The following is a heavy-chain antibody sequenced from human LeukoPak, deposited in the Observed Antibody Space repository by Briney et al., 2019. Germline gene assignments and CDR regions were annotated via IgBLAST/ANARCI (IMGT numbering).Heavy chain of an antibody. V-gene: IGHV3-30*02. CDR1: GFTFSSYG. Sequence: PGGSLRLSCAASGFTFSSYGMHWVRQAPGKGLEWVAFIRYDGSNKYYADSVKGRFTISRDNSKNTLYLQMNSLRAEDTAVYYCAKDGDFWSGYYFRRFYFDYWGQGTLVTVSS. CDR3: AKDGDFWSGYYFRRFYFDY. J-gene: IGHJ4*02. D-gene: IGHD3-3*01. CDR2: IRYDGSNK.